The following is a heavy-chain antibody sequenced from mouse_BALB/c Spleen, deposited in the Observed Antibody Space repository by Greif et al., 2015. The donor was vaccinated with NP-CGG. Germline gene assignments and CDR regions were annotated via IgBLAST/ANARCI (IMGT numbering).Heavy chain of an antibody. CDR3: ARAYYYGSSGFAY. J-gene: IGHJ3*01. Sequence: QVQLQQSGPGLVAPSQSLSITCTVSGFSLTGYGVNWVRQPPGKGLEWLGMIWGDGSTDYNPALKSRLSISKDNSKSXVFLKMNSLQTDDTARYYCARAYYYGSSGFAYWGQGTLVTVSA. CDR2: IWGDGST. V-gene: IGHV2-6-7*01. D-gene: IGHD1-1*01. CDR1: GFSLTGYG.